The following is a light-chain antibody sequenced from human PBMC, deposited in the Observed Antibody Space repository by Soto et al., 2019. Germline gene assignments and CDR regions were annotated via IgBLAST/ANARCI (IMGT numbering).Light chain of an antibody. V-gene: IGKV3-20*01. CDR2: GAS. J-gene: IGKJ4*01. CDR3: QQHGTSPI. CDR1: QSVSSSY. Sequence: EIVLTQSPGTLSLSPGERATLSCRASQSVSSSYLAWYQQKPGQAPRLLIYGASSRATGIPDRFSGSGSGTDFTLTISRLEPEDFAVYYCQQHGTSPIFGGGTKVEIK.